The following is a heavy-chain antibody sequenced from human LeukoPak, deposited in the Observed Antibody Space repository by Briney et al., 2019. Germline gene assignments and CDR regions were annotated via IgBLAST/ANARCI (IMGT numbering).Heavy chain of an antibody. CDR3: ARQQGYCSSTSCFEGLVWFDP. Sequence: SETLSLTCTVSGGSISSSSYYWGWIRQPPGKGLEWIGRIYYSGSTYYNPSLKSRVTISVDTSKNQFSLKLSSVTAADTAVYYCARQQGYCSSTSCFEGLVWFDPWGQGTLVTVSS. J-gene: IGHJ5*02. V-gene: IGHV4-39*01. D-gene: IGHD2-2*01. CDR1: GGSISSSSYY. CDR2: IYYSGST.